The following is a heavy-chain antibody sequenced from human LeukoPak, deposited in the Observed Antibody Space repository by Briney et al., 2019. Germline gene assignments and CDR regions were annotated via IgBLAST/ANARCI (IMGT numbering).Heavy chain of an antibody. CDR1: VFTFSSYA. CDR3: AKDVEVTIGYYFDY. J-gene: IGHJ4*02. D-gene: IGHD2-21*02. CDR2: ISGSGGST. V-gene: IGHV3-23*01. Sequence: GGSLRLSCAASVFTFSSYAMSWVRQAPGKGLEWVSAISGSGGSTYYADSVKGRFTISRDNSKNTLYLQMNSLRAEDTAVYYCAKDVEVTIGYYFDYWGQGTLVTVSS.